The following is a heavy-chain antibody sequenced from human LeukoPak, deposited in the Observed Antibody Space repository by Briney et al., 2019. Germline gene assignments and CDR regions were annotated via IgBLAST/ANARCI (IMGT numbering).Heavy chain of an antibody. CDR3: ASCRGGDCYSSPDAFDI. J-gene: IGHJ3*02. CDR1: GSRFTSYW. CDR2: IYPGDSDT. V-gene: IGHV5-51*01. D-gene: IGHD2-21*01. Sequence: GASLKISCKGSGSRFTSYWIGWGRRMPGKGLEGRGIIYPGDSDTRYSPSFQGQVTISADKSISTAYLQWSSLKASDTAMYYCASCRGGDCYSSPDAFDIWGQGTMVTVSS.